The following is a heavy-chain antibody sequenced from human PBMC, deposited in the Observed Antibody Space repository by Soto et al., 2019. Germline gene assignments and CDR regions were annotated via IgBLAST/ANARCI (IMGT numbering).Heavy chain of an antibody. J-gene: IGHJ6*02. V-gene: IGHV1-3*01. Sequence: ASVKVSCKASGYTFTGYAMHWVRQAPGQRLEWMGWINAGNGNTKYSQKFQGSVTITRDTSASTAYMELSSLRSEDTAVYYCARGGGSYYDYYYYYGMDVWGQGTTVTVSS. CDR3: ARGGGSYYDYYYYYGMDV. CDR1: GYTFTGYA. CDR2: INAGNGNT. D-gene: IGHD1-26*01.